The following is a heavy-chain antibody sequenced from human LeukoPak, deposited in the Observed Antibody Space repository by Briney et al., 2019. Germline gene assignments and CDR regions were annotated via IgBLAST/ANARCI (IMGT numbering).Heavy chain of an antibody. V-gene: IGHV3-30*02. CDR2: IRYDGSNK. J-gene: IGHJ4*02. D-gene: IGHD2-2*01. CDR3: AGGPVVVVPAARDY. CDR1: GFSFSNYG. Sequence: PGGSLRLSCAASGFSFSNYGMHWVRQAPGKGLEWVAFIRYDGSNKYYADSVKGRFTISRDNSKNTLYLQMNSLRAEDTAVYYCAGGPVVVVPAARDYWGQGTLVTVSS.